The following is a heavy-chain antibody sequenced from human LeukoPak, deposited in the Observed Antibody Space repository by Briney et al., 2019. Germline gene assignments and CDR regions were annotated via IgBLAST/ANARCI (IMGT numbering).Heavy chain of an antibody. CDR1: GFTFSSYG. J-gene: IGHJ5*02. Sequence: PGGSLRLSCAASGFTFSSYGMHWVRQAPGKGLEGVAVIWYDGSNKYYADSVKGRFTISRDNSKNTLYLQMNSLRAEDTAVYYCAKATLPYFDWSIHRGFDPWGQGTLVTVSS. CDR3: AKATLPYFDWSIHRGFDP. V-gene: IGHV3-33*06. CDR2: IWYDGSNK. D-gene: IGHD3-9*01.